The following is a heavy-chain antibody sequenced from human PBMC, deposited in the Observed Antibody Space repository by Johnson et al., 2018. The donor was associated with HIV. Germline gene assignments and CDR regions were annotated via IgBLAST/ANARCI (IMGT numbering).Heavy chain of an antibody. CDR3: ATELLRTEHDAFDI. Sequence: VQLVESGGGLVQPGGSLRLSCAASGFTFSSYAMSWVRQAPRKGLECVSYISSSGSTIYYADSVKGRFTISSDNSQNTMYLQMNSLRAEDTAVYYCATELLRTEHDAFDIWGQGTMVTVSS. CDR2: ISSSGSTI. J-gene: IGHJ3*02. D-gene: IGHD3-10*01. V-gene: IGHV3-23*04. CDR1: GFTFSSYA.